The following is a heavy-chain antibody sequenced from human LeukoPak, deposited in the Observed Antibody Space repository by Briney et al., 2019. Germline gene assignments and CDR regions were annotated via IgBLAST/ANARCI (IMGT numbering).Heavy chain of an antibody. D-gene: IGHD6-19*01. CDR2: IIPILGIT. J-gene: IGHJ4*02. Sequence: SVKVSCKASGGTFSSYAISWVRQAPGQGLEWMGRIIPILGITNYAQKFQGRVTITADKSTSTAYMELSSLRSEDTAVYYCARSCRSRDSTGSGCLFDYWGQGTLVTVSS. V-gene: IGHV1-69*04. CDR1: GGTFSSYA. CDR3: ARSCRSRDSTGSGCLFDY.